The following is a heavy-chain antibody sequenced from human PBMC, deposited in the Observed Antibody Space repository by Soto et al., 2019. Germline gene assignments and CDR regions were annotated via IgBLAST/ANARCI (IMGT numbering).Heavy chain of an antibody. CDR1: GGTFSSYT. V-gene: IGHV1-69*08. J-gene: IGHJ2*01. CDR3: ARDPTVVTTSWYFDL. D-gene: IGHD4-17*01. CDR2: IIPILGIA. Sequence: QVQLVQSGAEVKKPGSSVKVSCKASGGTFSSYTISWVRQAPGQGLEWMGRIIPILGIANYAQKFQGRVTITADKSTGTAYMELSSLRSEETAGYYCARDPTVVTTSWYFDLWGRGTLVTVSS.